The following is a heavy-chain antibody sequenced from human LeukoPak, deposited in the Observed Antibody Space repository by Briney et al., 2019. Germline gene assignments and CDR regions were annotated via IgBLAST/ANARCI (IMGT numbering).Heavy chain of an antibody. J-gene: IGHJ4*02. CDR2: TSSSGSTI. Sequence: GGSLRLSCAASGFTFSDYYMSWIRQAPGKGLEWVSYTSSSGSTIYYADSVKGRFTISRDNAKNSLYLQMNSLRAEDTAVYYCARSQYSSSSRSRNFDYWGQGTLVTVSS. V-gene: IGHV3-11*01. CDR1: GFTFSDYY. D-gene: IGHD6-6*01. CDR3: ARSQYSSSSRSRNFDY.